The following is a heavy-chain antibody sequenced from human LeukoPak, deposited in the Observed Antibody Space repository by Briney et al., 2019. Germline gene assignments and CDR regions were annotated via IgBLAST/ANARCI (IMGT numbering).Heavy chain of an antibody. CDR3: TYGSGSYYNQLNDFDY. D-gene: IGHD3-10*01. V-gene: IGHV3-23*01. CDR2: ISGSGGST. J-gene: IGHJ4*02. CDR1: GFTFSSYA. Sequence: GGSLRLSCAASGFTFSSYAMSWVRQAPGKGLEWVSAISGSGGSTYYADSVKGRFTISRDNSKNTLYLQMNSLRAEDTAVYYCTYGSGSYYNQLNDFDYWGQETLVTVSS.